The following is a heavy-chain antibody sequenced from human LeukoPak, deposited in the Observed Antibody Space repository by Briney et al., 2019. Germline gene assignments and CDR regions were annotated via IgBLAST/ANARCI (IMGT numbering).Heavy chain of an antibody. J-gene: IGHJ4*02. CDR1: GLTVNNNY. V-gene: IGHV3-53*01. Sequence: GGSLRLSCAASGLTVNNNYMNWVRQAPGKGLEWVSALYIGGNTYYADPVRGRFTISRDNSKNTLYLQMNSLRAEDTAIYYCMTAAGYNFGQYWGQGTLVTVSS. D-gene: IGHD5-18*01. CDR3: MTAAGYNFGQY. CDR2: LYIGGNT.